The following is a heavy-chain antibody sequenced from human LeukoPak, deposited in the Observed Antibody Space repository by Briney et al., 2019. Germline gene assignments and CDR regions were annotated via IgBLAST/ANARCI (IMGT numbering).Heavy chain of an antibody. D-gene: IGHD3-10*01. Sequence: ASVKVSCKASGYTFTGYYMHWVRQAPGQGLEWMGWINPNSGGTNYAQKFQGRGTMTRDTSISTAYMELSRLRSDDTAVYYCARDPNYGSGSYDYWGQGTLVTVSS. J-gene: IGHJ4*02. CDR3: ARDPNYGSGSYDY. V-gene: IGHV1-2*02. CDR2: INPNSGGT. CDR1: GYTFTGYY.